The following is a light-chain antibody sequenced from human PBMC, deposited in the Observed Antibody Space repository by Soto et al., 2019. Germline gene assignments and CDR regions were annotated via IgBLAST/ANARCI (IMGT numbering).Light chain of an antibody. Sequence: QSVLTQPHSASGTPGQRVTISCSGSSSNIGTSSVHWFQQLPGTAPKLLISTTNQRPSGDPERFSGSKSGTSASLAISGLQSEDEADYYCAAWDDSLNGHVFGTGTKLTVL. CDR2: TTN. J-gene: IGLJ1*01. V-gene: IGLV1-44*01. CDR1: SSNIGTSS. CDR3: AAWDDSLNGHV.